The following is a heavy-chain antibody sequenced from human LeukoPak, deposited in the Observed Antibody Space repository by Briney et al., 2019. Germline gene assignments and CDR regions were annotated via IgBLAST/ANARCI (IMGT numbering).Heavy chain of an antibody. V-gene: IGHV1-69*05. J-gene: IGHJ6*03. Sequence: SVKVSCEASGDTFSSYAISWVRQAPGQGLEWMGGIIPIFGTANYAQKFQGRVTITTDESTSTAYMELSSLRSEDTAVYYCARVKTDTAHYYYYYYMDVWGKGTTVTVSS. CDR3: ARVKTDTAHYYYYYYMDV. CDR2: IIPIFGTA. CDR1: GDTFSSYA. D-gene: IGHD5-18*01.